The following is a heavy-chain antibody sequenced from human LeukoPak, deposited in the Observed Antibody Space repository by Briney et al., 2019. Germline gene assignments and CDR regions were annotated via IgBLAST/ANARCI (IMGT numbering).Heavy chain of an antibody. D-gene: IGHD2-2*01. J-gene: IGHJ2*01. V-gene: IGHV4-4*02. CDR1: GGSLSSDNW. CDR2: IYHSGST. Sequence: PSGTLSLTCGVSGGSLSSDNWWNWLRQPPGKWLEWIGDIYHSGSTYYNPSLKSRVTISVDRSKNQFSLKLSSVTAADTAVYYCARSASTHWYFDLWGRGTLVAVSS. CDR3: ARSASTHWYFDL.